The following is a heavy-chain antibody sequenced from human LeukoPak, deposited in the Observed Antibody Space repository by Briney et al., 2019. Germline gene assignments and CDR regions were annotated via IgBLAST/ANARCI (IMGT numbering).Heavy chain of an antibody. Sequence: SETQSLTCTVSGGSISYYYWSWIRQSPGKGLEWIGYVYYSGTTNYNPSLKSRVTISVDTSKNQFSLQLRSVTAADTAVYYCAREDPQTRVPEGMDVWGQGTTVTVSS. CDR1: GGSISYYY. CDR3: AREDPQTRVPEGMDV. V-gene: IGHV4-59*01. J-gene: IGHJ6*02. CDR2: VYYSGTT. D-gene: IGHD4/OR15-4a*01.